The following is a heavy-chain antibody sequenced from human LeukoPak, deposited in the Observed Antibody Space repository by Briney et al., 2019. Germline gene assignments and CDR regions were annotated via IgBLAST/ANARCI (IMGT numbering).Heavy chain of an antibody. J-gene: IGHJ4*02. CDR1: GFTFSSYS. CDR2: ISSSSSTI. D-gene: IGHD2-2*01. CDR3: ARGFPSSSTTRGYFDY. V-gene: IGHV3-48*01. Sequence: GGSLRLSCAASGFTFSSYSMNWVRQAPGKGLEWVSYISSSSSTIYYADSVKGRFTISRDNAKNSLYLQMNSLRAEDTAVYYCARGFPSSSTTRGYFDYWGQGTLVTVSS.